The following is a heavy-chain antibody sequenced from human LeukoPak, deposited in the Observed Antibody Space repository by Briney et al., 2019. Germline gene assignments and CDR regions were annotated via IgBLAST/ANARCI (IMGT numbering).Heavy chain of an antibody. D-gene: IGHD1-26*01. CDR2: IRNKVNRYTT. CDR1: GFTFSDHQ. CDR3: ARLGLVRARNYLDY. V-gene: IGHV3-72*01. Sequence: QPGGPLRLSCEASGFTFSDHQMDWVRQAPGKGLEWVGRIRNKVNRYTTEFAASVKGRFVISRDDSRNSLYLQMNSLKTEDTAVYYCARLGLVRARNYLDYWGQGTLVTVSS. J-gene: IGHJ4*02.